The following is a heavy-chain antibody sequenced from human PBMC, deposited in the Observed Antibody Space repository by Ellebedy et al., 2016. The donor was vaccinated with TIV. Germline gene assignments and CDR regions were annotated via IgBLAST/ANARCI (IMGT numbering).Heavy chain of an antibody. J-gene: IGHJ4*02. D-gene: IGHD3-10*01. CDR2: LYGSGRGI. CDR3: AKDSGKYGWNSEY. V-gene: IGHV3-23*01. CDR1: GFTFSSFA. Sequence: PGGSLRLSCAASGFTFSSFAMGWVRQTPGKGLEGVSGLYGSGRGIFYSDSVKGRFTISRDNSKNTLYLQMNSLRAEDTGIYYCAKDSGKYGWNSEYWGQGTQVTVSS.